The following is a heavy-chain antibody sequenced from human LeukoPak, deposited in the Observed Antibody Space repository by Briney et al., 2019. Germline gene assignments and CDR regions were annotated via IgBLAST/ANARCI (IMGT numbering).Heavy chain of an antibody. CDR3: AREADDGVYYFDY. J-gene: IGHJ4*02. D-gene: IGHD5-24*01. V-gene: IGHV3-7*01. CDR1: RFTFSTYW. CDR2: IKQDGSEK. Sequence: GGSLRLSCAASRFTFSTYWMSWVRQAPGKGLEWVANIKQDGSEKYYVDSVKGRFTISRDNAKNSLYLQMNSLRAEDTAVYYCAREADDGVYYFDYWGQGTLVTVSS.